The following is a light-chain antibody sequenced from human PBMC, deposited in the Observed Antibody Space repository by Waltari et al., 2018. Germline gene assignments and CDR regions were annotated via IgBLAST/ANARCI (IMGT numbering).Light chain of an antibody. CDR2: DVS. V-gene: IGLV2-14*03. CDR3: SSYIDSSTLEL. Sequence: QSALTQPASVSGSPGQSLTIPCTGSSSYIGSYTYVSWYQQVPGKAPKLIIYDVSKRPSGVSSRFSGSKSGNTASLTISGLQAEDEANYYCSSYIDSSTLELFGGGTSLTVL. J-gene: IGLJ2*01. CDR1: SSYIGSYTY.